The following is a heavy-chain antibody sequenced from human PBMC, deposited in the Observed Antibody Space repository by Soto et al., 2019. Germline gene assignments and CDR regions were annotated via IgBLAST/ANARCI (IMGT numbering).Heavy chain of an antibody. CDR2: IYYSGSP. J-gene: IGHJ4*02. CDR3: AREVPGDYFDD. D-gene: IGHD3-10*01. V-gene: IGHV4-30-4*01. CDR1: GGSISSGDHY. Sequence: SETLSLTCSVSGGSISSGDHYWSWIRQSPGKGLEWIGYIYYSGSPYYNPSLKSRLTISVDTSKNQFSLKLSSVTAADTAVYYCAREVPGDYFDDWGQGTLVTVSS.